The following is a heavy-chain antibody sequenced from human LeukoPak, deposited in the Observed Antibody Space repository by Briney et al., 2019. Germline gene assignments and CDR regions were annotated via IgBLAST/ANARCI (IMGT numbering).Heavy chain of an antibody. CDR3: AKDISVWGSYRDLDY. D-gene: IGHD3-16*02. V-gene: IGHV3-9*01. J-gene: IGHJ4*02. CDR1: GFTFDDYA. Sequence: GRSLRLSCAASGFTFDDYAMHWVRQASGKGLEWVSGISWNSGSIGYADSVKGRFTISSDNAKNSLYLQMNSLRAEDTALYYCAKDISVWGSYRDLDYWGQGTLVTVSS. CDR2: ISWNSGSI.